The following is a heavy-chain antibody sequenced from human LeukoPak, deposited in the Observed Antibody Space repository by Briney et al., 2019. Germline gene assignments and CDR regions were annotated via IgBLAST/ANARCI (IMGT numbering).Heavy chain of an antibody. CDR3: AREVVVVNDLYYYYYMDV. D-gene: IGHD2-21*01. CDR2: INGYNGNT. Sequence: GESLKISCKASGYTFTSYGTSWVRQAPGQGLEWMGWINGYNGNTNSAQKLQGRVTMTTDTSTSTAYMELRSLRSDDTAVYYCAREVVVVNDLYYYYYMDVWGKGTMVTVSS. V-gene: IGHV1-18*01. J-gene: IGHJ6*03. CDR1: GYTFTSYG.